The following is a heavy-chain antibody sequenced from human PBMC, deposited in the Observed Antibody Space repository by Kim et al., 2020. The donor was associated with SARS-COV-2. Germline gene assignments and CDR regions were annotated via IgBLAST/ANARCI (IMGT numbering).Heavy chain of an antibody. CDR2: INPSGGST. J-gene: IGHJ2*01. CDR3: ARAALVSLSAAATQHFQHWGQGTLVTVSLEAGGQRLCCWYFDL. CDR1: GYTFTNYY. V-gene: IGHV1-46*01. Sequence: ASVKVSCKASGYTFTNYYMHWVRQAPGQGLEWMGIINPSGGSTSYAQKFQGRVTMTRDTSTSTVHMELSSLRSEDTAVYYCARAALVSLSAAATQHFQHWGQGTLVTVSLEAGGQRLCCWYFDLWGRGTLVTVSS. D-gene: IGHD2-15*01.